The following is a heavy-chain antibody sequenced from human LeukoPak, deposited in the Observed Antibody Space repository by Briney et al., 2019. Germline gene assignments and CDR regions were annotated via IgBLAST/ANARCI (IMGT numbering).Heavy chain of an antibody. J-gene: IGHJ4*02. V-gene: IGHV3-30*04. D-gene: IGHD6-13*01. CDR3: ARDDPGSSWPQGFDY. CDR1: GFTLGSYS. CDR2: ISYEGSNK. Sequence: ARSLTLSCAPSGFTLGSYSMHWVRQAPGKGRGWVAVISYEGSNKYYADSVKGRFTIPRGNSQKTLYLQMHSLRGADPAVYYCARDDPGSSWPQGFDYWGQGTLVTVSS.